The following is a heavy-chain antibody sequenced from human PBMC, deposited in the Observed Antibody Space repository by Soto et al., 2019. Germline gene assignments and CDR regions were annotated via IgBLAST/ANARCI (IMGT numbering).Heavy chain of an antibody. Sequence: QVQLQQWGAGLLKPSETLSLTCAVYGGSFSGYHWTWIRQPPGRGLDWIGEITHRGSPNYNPSLNSRVTISIDTSKKQFSLNLSSVTAADTAVYYCARIPGSDYSDPHDYWGQGTLVTVSS. CDR3: ARIPGSDYSDPHDY. D-gene: IGHD4-17*01. CDR2: ITHRGSP. CDR1: GGSFSGYH. J-gene: IGHJ4*02. V-gene: IGHV4-34*01.